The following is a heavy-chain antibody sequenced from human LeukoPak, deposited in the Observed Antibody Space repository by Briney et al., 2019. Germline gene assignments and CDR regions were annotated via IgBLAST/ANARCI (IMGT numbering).Heavy chain of an antibody. Sequence: PGGSLRLSCVASGITFRNYWMSWIRQAPGKGLEWVARIKSKDDGETIDYNAPVKGRFTISRDDSKNKLYLEMNSVKNEDTAMYYCTVRSSIWSQGTLVTVSS. CDR1: GITFRNYW. D-gene: IGHD6-13*01. CDR3: TVRSSI. CDR2: IKSKDDGETI. J-gene: IGHJ4*02. V-gene: IGHV3-15*01.